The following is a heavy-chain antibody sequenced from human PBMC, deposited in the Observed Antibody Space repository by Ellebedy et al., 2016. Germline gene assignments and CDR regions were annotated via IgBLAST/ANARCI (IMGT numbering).Heavy chain of an antibody. J-gene: IGHJ4*02. Sequence: ASVKVSXXASGYTFSNYYIHWVRQAPGQGLEWMGRIDRSSDNVNYAERFQGRVTMTRDTSTGTVYMELRSLRSEDTAVYYCARGLGLGGTSHIDYWGQGTLVTVS. CDR1: GYTFSNYY. CDR2: IDRSSDNV. V-gene: IGHV1-46*01. D-gene: IGHD6-19*01. CDR3: ARGLGLGGTSHIDY.